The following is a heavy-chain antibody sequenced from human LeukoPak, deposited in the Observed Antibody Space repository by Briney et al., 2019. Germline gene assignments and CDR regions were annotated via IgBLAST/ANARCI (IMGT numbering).Heavy chain of an antibody. J-gene: IGHJ5*02. CDR2: INQVGNEK. CDR1: GFTFSSYW. CDR3: SRGQWLGS. Sequence: TGGSLRLSCAASGFTFSSYWMTWVRQAPGKGLEWVANINQVGNEKYYVDSVKGRFTISRDNAKNSLCLQMNSLRAEDTAVYYCSRGQWLGSWGQGILVTVSS. V-gene: IGHV3-7*01. D-gene: IGHD3-10*01.